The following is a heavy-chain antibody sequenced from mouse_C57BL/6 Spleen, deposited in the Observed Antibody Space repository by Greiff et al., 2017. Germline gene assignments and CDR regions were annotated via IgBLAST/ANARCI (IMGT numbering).Heavy chain of an antibody. CDR1: GYTFTSYW. CDR2: IYPGSGST. V-gene: IGHV1-55*01. CDR3: ARDGSSYLYWYFDV. J-gene: IGHJ1*03. Sequence: VQLQQPGAELVKPGASVKMSCKASGYTFTSYWITWVKQRPGQGLEWIGDIYPGSGSTNYNEKFKSKATLTVDTSSSTAYMQLSSLTSEDSAVYYCARDGSSYLYWYFDVWGTGTTVTVSS. D-gene: IGHD1-1*01.